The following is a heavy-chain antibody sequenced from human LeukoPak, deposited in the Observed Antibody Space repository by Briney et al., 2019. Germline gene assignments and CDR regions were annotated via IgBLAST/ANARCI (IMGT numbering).Heavy chain of an antibody. D-gene: IGHD1-1*01. CDR2: IYYSGST. V-gene: IGHV4-59*01. J-gene: IGHJ4*02. Sequence: SETLSLTCTVPGGSISTYYWSWIRQPPGKGLEWIGYIYYSGSTSYNPSLKSRVTISVDTSKNQFSLKLSSVTAADTAVYYCARVAPTYNLYIFAHWGQGTLVTVSS. CDR1: GGSISTYY. CDR3: ARVAPTYNLYIFAH.